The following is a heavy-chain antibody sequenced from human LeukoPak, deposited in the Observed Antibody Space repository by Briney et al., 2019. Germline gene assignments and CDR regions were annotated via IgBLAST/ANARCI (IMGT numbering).Heavy chain of an antibody. CDR3: ARDAISGTTGWFDP. V-gene: IGHV1-2*02. CDR2: INPNGGGT. CDR1: GYTFTGYY. D-gene: IGHD1-7*01. Sequence: ASVKVSCKASGYTFTGYYMHWVRHAPGQGLEWMGWINPNGGGTNYAQRFQGRVTMTRDTSISTAYMELSRLTSDDTAVYYCARDAISGTTGWFDPWGQGTLVTVSS. J-gene: IGHJ5*02.